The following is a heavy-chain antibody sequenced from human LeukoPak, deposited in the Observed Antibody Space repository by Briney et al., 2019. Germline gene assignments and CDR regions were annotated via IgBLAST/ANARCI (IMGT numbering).Heavy chain of an antibody. CDR1: GYTFTSYG. D-gene: IGHD3-22*01. CDR2: ISAYNGNT. Sequence: GGSVKVSCKASGYTFTSYGISWVRQTPGQGLEWMGWISAYNGNTNYAQKLQGRVTMTTDTSTSTAYMELRSLRSDDTAVYYCATDEGYYYDSSGYLIDPWGQGTLVTVSS. CDR3: ATDEGYYYDSSGYLIDP. V-gene: IGHV1-18*01. J-gene: IGHJ5*02.